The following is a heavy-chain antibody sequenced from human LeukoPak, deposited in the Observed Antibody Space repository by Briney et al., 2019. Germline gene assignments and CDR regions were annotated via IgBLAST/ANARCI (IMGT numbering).Heavy chain of an antibody. V-gene: IGHV1-18*01. D-gene: IGHD3-9*01. Sequence: ASVKVSCKASGYTFTSYGISWVRQAPGQGLEWMGWISAYNGNTNYAQKLQGRVTMTTDTSTSTAYMELRSLRSDDTAVYYCARVLQYDILTGYLDYWGQGTLVTVSS. CDR1: GYTFTSYG. CDR3: ARVLQYDILTGYLDY. J-gene: IGHJ4*02. CDR2: ISAYNGNT.